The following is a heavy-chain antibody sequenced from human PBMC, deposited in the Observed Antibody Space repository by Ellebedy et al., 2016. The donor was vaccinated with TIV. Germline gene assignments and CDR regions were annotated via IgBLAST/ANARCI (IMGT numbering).Heavy chain of an antibody. V-gene: IGHV3-23*01. J-gene: IGHJ4*02. CDR3: AKGGRWEIFAPFDY. CDR1: GFTFSSYV. D-gene: IGHD3-10*01. Sequence: GESLKISCAASGFTFSSYVMSWVRQAPGKGLEWASGINISGGRIYYADSVKGRSTISRDNSKNTLYLQMNSLRAEDTAVYYCAKGGRWEIFAPFDYWGQGTLVTVSS. CDR2: INISGGRI.